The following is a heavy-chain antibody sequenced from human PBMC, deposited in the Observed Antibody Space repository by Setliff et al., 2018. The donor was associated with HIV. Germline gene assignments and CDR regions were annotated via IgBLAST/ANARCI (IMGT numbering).Heavy chain of an antibody. CDR1: GFTFSSYG. CDR2: IRYDGSNK. CDR3: AKDSEAVAVKNYYMDV. Sequence: GSLRLSCAASGFTFSSYGMHWVRQAPGKGLEWVAFIRYDGSNKYYADSVKGRFTISRDNSKNTLYLQMNNLRPEDTALYYCAKDSEAVAVKNYYMDVWGRGTTVTVSS. V-gene: IGHV3-30*02. J-gene: IGHJ6*03. D-gene: IGHD6-19*01.